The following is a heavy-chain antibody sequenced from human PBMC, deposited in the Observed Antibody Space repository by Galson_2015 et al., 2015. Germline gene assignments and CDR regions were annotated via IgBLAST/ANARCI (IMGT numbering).Heavy chain of an antibody. CDR3: AREGLYYYDSSSPSAFDI. Sequence: SVKVFCKASGGTFSSYAISWVRQAPGQGLEWMGGIIPIFGTANYAQKFQGRVTITADESTSTAYMELSSLRSEDTAVYYCAREGLYYYDSSSPSAFDIWGQGTMVTVSS. J-gene: IGHJ3*02. CDR1: GGTFSSYA. CDR2: IIPIFGTA. V-gene: IGHV1-69*13. D-gene: IGHD3-22*01.